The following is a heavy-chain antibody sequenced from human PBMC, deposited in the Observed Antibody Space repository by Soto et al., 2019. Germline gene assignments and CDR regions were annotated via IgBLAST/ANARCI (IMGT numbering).Heavy chain of an antibody. V-gene: IGHV5-51*01. CDR1: GYSFTSYW. J-gene: IGHJ5*02. CDR3: ARPSYCSSTSCNWFGP. Sequence: GESLKISCKGSGYSFTSYWIGWVRQMPGKGLEWMGIIYPGDSDTRYSPSFQGQVTISADKSISTAYLQWSSLKASDTAMYYCARPSYCSSTSCNWFGPWGQGTLVTVSS. CDR2: IYPGDSDT. D-gene: IGHD2-2*01.